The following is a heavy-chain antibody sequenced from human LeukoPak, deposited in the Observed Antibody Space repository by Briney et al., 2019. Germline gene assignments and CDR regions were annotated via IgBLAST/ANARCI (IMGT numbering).Heavy chain of an antibody. J-gene: IGHJ5*02. CDR1: GGSISSGDYD. V-gene: IGHV4-30-4*08. Sequence: SQTLSLTCSVSGGSISSGDYDWGRLRQSREKGLEWIGFIYYSGSVFYNPSLKSRLAMSVDSSVNQFSLTLTSVTAADTAVYYCARGGRFCAAGSCYPTWFAPWGQGTLVTVSS. CDR3: ARGGRFCAAGSCYPTWFAP. CDR2: IYYSGSV. D-gene: IGHD2-15*01.